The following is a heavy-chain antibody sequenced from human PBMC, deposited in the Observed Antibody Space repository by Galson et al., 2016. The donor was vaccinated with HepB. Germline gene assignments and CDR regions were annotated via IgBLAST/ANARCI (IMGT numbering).Heavy chain of an antibody. CDR2: LRSDGSST. D-gene: IGHD1-26*01. CDR3: ADSTIG. V-gene: IGHV3-74*01. CDR1: GFTFSRHW. Sequence: SLRLSCAASGFTFSRHWMHWVRQAPGKGLVCVSRLRSDGSSTYYADSVKGRLTISRDNAENSLYLQMNTLRVEDTAVYYCADSTIGWGQGTLVTVSS. J-gene: IGHJ4*02.